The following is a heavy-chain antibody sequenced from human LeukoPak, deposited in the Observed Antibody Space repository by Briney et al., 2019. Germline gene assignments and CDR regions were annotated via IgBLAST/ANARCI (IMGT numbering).Heavy chain of an antibody. D-gene: IGHD3-3*01. V-gene: IGHV3-23*01. Sequence: GGSLRLSCAASGFTFSSYAMSWVRQAPGKGLEWVSAISGSGGSTYYADSVKGRFTISRDNSKNTLYLQMNSLRAEDTAVYYCAKALKFGVIIPPTYYYYYMDVWGKGTTVTVSS. J-gene: IGHJ6*03. CDR3: AKALKFGVIIPPTYYYYYMDV. CDR2: ISGSGGST. CDR1: GFTFSSYA.